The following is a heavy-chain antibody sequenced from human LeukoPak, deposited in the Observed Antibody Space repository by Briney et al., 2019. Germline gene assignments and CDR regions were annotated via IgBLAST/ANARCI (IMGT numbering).Heavy chain of an antibody. CDR3: ARVECSSTSCYSRYYFDY. J-gene: IGHJ4*02. Sequence: ASVKVSCKASGYTFTSYGISWVRQAPGQGLEWMGWISVYNGNTNYAQKLQGRVTMTTDTSTSTAYMELRSLRSDDTAVYYCARVECSSTSCYSRYYFDYWGQGTLVTVSS. D-gene: IGHD2-2*01. CDR2: ISVYNGNT. CDR1: GYTFTSYG. V-gene: IGHV1-18*04.